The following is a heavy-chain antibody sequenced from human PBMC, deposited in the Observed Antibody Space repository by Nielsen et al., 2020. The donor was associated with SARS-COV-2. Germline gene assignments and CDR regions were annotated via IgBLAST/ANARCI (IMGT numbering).Heavy chain of an antibody. V-gene: IGHV4-34*01. Sequence: SETLSLTCAVYGGSFSGYYWSWIRQPPGKGLEWIGEINHSGSTNYNPSLKSRVTISVDTSKNQFSPKLSSVTAADTAVYYCARRYSSGWYVFFDYWGQGTLVTVSS. D-gene: IGHD6-19*01. CDR3: ARRYSSGWYVFFDY. CDR2: INHSGST. CDR1: GGSFSGYY. J-gene: IGHJ4*02.